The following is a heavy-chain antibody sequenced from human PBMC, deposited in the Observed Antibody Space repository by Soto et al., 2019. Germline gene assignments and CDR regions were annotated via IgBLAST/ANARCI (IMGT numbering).Heavy chain of an antibody. J-gene: IGHJ5*02. CDR1: GYTFTSYA. V-gene: IGHV1-3*01. CDR2: INAGNGNT. Sequence: QVQLVQSGAEVKKPGASVKVSCKASGYTFTSYAMHWVRQAPGQRLEWMGWINAGNGNTKYSQKFQGRVTITRDTPGSTAYLGRGSLRSETTVGYYGPRGFRVGAAAWFAPWGQGTMVTV. D-gene: IGHD2-21*01. CDR3: PRGFRVGAAAWFAP.